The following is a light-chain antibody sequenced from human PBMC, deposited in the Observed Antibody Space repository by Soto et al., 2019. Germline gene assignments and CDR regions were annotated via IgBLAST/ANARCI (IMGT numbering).Light chain of an antibody. CDR2: DVN. CDR1: SSDGGGYNF. J-gene: IGLJ1*01. V-gene: IGLV2-14*01. CDR3: SSYTSRNTLYV. Sequence: QSALTQPASVSGSLGQSITLSCTGTSSDGGGYNFVSWYQQHPGKAPKLMMYDVNNRPSGVSNRFSGSKSANTASLTISGLQADDEADYYCSSYTSRNTLYVFGTGTKLTVL.